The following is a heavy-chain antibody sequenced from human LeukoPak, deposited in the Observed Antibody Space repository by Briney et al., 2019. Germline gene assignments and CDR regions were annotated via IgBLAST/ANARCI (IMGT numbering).Heavy chain of an antibody. CDR2: IIPIFGTA. J-gene: IGHJ3*02. Sequence: ASVKVSCKASGGTFSSYAISWVRQAPGQGLEWMGGIIPIFGTANYAQKFQGRVTITADESTSTAYMELSSLRSEDTAVYYCARGGLERLNDAFDIWGQGTMVTVSS. CDR1: GGTFSSYA. CDR3: ARGGLERLNDAFDI. D-gene: IGHD1-1*01. V-gene: IGHV1-69*13.